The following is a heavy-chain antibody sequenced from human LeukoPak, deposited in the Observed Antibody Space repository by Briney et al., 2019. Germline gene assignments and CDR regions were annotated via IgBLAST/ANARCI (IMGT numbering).Heavy chain of an antibody. CDR2: TSDYIGNT. CDR1: GGTFSSYA. D-gene: IGHD3-16*01. Sequence: ASVKVSCKASGGTFSSYAISWVRQAPGQGLEWMGWTSDYIGNTNYAQSLQGRVTMTTDTSTSTAYMELSSLRSEDTAVYYCASGGFDYWGQGTLVTVSS. CDR3: ASGGFDY. V-gene: IGHV1-18*01. J-gene: IGHJ4*02.